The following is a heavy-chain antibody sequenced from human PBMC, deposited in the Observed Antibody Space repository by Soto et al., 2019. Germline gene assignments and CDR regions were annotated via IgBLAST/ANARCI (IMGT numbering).Heavy chain of an antibody. CDR1: GGSFSGFY. J-gene: IGHJ5*02. CDR2: INYGGST. V-gene: IGHV4-34*01. Sequence: SETLSLTCAVYGGSFSGFYWSWIRQPPGKGLEWIGEINYGGSTKYNPTLKSRVTISIDTSRNQFSLKLNSVTAADTAVYHCARGHGSGSYRLDPWGQGTLVTVSS. CDR3: ARGHGSGSYRLDP. D-gene: IGHD3-10*01.